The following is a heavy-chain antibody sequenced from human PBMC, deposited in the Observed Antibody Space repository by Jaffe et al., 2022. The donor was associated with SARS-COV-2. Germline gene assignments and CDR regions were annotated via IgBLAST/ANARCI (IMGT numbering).Heavy chain of an antibody. V-gene: IGHV4-34*01. CDR3: ARKMAGLRWHLDY. CDR1: GGSFSGYY. J-gene: IGHJ4*02. CDR2: INHSGST. D-gene: IGHD4-17*01. Sequence: QVQLQQWGAGLLKPSETLSLTCAVYGGSFSGYYWSWIRQPPGKGLEWIGEINHSGSTNYNPSLKSRVTISVDTSKNQFSLKLSSVTAADTAVYYCARKMAGLRWHLDYWGQGTLVTVSS.